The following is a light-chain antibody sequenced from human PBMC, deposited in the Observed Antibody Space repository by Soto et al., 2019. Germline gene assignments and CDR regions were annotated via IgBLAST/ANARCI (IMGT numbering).Light chain of an antibody. Sequence: QSALTQPRSVSGSPGQSVTISCSGTSGDIGSYNYVSWYQQHPGKAPKLIIYDVTARPSGVPDRFSGSKSGNTASLTISGLQAEDEADYYCSSYAATYTVEAVFGGGTQLTVL. CDR1: SGDIGSYNY. J-gene: IGLJ3*02. V-gene: IGLV2-11*01. CDR2: DVT. CDR3: SSYAATYTVEAV.